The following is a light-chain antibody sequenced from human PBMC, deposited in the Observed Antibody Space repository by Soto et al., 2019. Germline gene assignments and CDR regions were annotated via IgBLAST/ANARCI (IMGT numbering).Light chain of an antibody. CDR2: GAS. CDR3: QKYNKVPYT. Sequence: DIQMTQSRSSLFASVGDSVTITCRASQDITNYLAWYQQKPGKVPKLLIYGASTLQSGVPSRFSGSGSGTDVTLTISSLQPEDVASYYCQKYNKVPYTFGQGTKLEIK. CDR1: QDITNY. V-gene: IGKV1-27*01. J-gene: IGKJ2*01.